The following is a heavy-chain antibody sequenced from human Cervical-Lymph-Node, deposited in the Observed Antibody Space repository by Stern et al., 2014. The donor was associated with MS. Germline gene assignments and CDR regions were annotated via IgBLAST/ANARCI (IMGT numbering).Heavy chain of an antibody. CDR2: ISYDGDNK. CDR3: AKDPRIYDSSGYLDA. Sequence: QVQLVESGGGVVQPGRSLRLSCAASGFTFSLYDMHWVRQAPGKGLAWVAVISYDGDNKFYTDSVKGRFTISRDSSKSTLYLQLNSLRPEDTAIYYCAKDPRIYDSSGYLDAWGQGTLVTVSS. V-gene: IGHV3-30*18. CDR1: GFTFSLYD. J-gene: IGHJ5*02. D-gene: IGHD3-22*01.